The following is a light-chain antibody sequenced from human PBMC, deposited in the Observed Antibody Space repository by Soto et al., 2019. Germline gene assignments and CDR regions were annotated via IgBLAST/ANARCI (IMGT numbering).Light chain of an antibody. J-gene: IGKJ4*01. CDR2: DTS. CDR1: QNVLSD. CDR3: QQYNNWPLT. V-gene: IGKV3-15*01. Sequence: EVVMTQSPDTLSVSPGDGATLSCRASQNVLSDLAWYQQKPGQAPRLVIYDTSTRATDIPVRFTGGGSGTEFTLTISSLKSEDFAVYYCQQYNNWPLTFGGGTKVEIK.